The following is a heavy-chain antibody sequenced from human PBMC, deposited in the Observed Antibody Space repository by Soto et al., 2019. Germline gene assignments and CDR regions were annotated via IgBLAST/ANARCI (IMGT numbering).Heavy chain of an antibody. J-gene: IGHJ3*02. CDR2: IWFDGSDK. Sequence: GGSLRLSCAASGFTFNNYAMHWVRQAPGKGLEWVALIWFDGSDKYYGDSVKGRFTISRDNSKSTLYLQMDSLRDEDTAVYYCARLYCSSHSCYSVGAFDIRGQGTMVTVSS. CDR1: GFTFNNYA. V-gene: IGHV3-33*01. D-gene: IGHD2-2*01. CDR3: ARLYCSSHSCYSVGAFDI.